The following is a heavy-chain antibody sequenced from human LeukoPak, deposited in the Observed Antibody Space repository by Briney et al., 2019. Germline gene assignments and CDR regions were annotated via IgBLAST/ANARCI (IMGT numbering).Heavy chain of an antibody. Sequence: GASVNVSSTVSGYIFTVYGISWVRQAPGQGHEWMGWINTFSGSTYYAKKFQGRVTMTTDTSTSTAYMDLRSRRSDDTAVYYCARWRYDFWSGYSDYWGEGTLVTLSS. V-gene: IGHV1-18*01. CDR2: INTFSGST. J-gene: IGHJ4*02. D-gene: IGHD3-3*01. CDR1: GYIFTVYG. CDR3: ARWRYDFWSGYSDY.